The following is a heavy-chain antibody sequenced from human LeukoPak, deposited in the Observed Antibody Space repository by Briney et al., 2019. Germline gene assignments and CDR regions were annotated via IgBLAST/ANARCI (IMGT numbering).Heavy chain of an antibody. V-gene: IGHV3-7*05. CDR2: IKQDGGEK. J-gene: IGHJ3*02. CDR1: GFTFSTYW. Sequence: GGSLRLSCAASGFTFSTYWMSWVRQAPGKGLEWVASIKQDGGEKYYVDSVKGRFTISRDNAKNSLYLQMNSLRAEDTAVYYCARDPAQNAFDIWGQGAMVTVSS. CDR3: ARDPAQNAFDI.